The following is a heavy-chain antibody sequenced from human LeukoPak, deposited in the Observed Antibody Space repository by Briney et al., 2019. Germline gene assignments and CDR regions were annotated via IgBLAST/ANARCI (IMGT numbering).Heavy chain of an antibody. CDR2: ISWTRSP. Sequence: PSQTLSLTCTVSVGSITSGRYFWTWIRQHPGGGLEWIGYISWTRSPYYNPSLNSRVTISMDASKNQFSLRLNSLTAADTAVYFCARYFCGTSYCPGVDSWGQGTLVTVSS. D-gene: IGHD2-21*01. J-gene: IGHJ4*02. CDR3: ARYFCGTSYCPGVDS. CDR1: VGSITSGRYF. V-gene: IGHV4-31*03.